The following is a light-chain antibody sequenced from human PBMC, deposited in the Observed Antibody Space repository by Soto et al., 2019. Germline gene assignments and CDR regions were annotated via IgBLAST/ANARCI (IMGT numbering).Light chain of an antibody. V-gene: IGLV2-23*02. CDR2: EVS. Sequence: QSVLTQPASVSGSPGQSITISCAGTSSDLGSHDLVSWYQQHPGKAPKLMIYEVSERPSGVSNRFSGSKSGNTASLTISGLQAEDESDYYCCSYAGTGTLLFGGGTKLTVL. CDR3: CSYAGTGTLL. J-gene: IGLJ2*01. CDR1: SSDLGSHDL.